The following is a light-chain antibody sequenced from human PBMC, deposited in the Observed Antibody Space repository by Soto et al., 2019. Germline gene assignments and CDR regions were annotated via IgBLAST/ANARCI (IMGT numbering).Light chain of an antibody. V-gene: IGLV2-14*03. Sequence: QSALTQPASVSGSRGQSITISCTGTSSDVGAYNFVSWYQQHPGKLPKLMIFDVSRRPSGVSDRFSGSKSGNTASLTISGLQAEDEGDYYCSSYTNSSTHVFGSGTKVTVL. CDR3: SSYTNSSTHV. CDR2: DVS. J-gene: IGLJ1*01. CDR1: SSDVGAYNF.